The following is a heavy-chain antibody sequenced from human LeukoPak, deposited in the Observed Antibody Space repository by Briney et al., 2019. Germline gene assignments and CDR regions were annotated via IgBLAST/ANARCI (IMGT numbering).Heavy chain of an antibody. CDR3: ARVTGYMIEDYFDY. D-gene: IGHD3-22*01. Sequence: SETLSLTCAVYGGSFSSYYWSWIRQPPGKGLEWIGYIYYSGSINYNPSLKSRVTISVKTSKNQFSLKLSSVTTADTAVYYCARVTGYMIEDYFDYWGQGTLVTVSS. V-gene: IGHV4-59*01. J-gene: IGHJ4*02. CDR1: GGSFSSYY. CDR2: IYYSGSI.